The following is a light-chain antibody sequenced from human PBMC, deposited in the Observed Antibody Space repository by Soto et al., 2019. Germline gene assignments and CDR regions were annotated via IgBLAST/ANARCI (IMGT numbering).Light chain of an antibody. Sequence: IVLTQSPATVSVSPWGRATLSCRASQPIASNVAWYQQRPGQPPRLLIFGASTRASDVPDGFTGSGSGTQFTPTIASLHSEDFAVYFCQQYNNWPYTFGQGTKVDIK. CDR3: QQYNNWPYT. CDR2: GAS. J-gene: IGKJ2*01. V-gene: IGKV3-15*01. CDR1: QPIASN.